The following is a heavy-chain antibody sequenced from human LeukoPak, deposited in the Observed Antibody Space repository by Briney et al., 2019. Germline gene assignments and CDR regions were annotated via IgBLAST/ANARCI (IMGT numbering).Heavy chain of an antibody. CDR2: ISGSGGST. CDR3: AKPRYDILTGYPTFDY. J-gene: IGHJ4*02. Sequence: PGGSLSLSCAASGFTFNSYAMDWVRQAPGKGLEWVSAISGSGGSTYYADSVRGRFTISRDNSKNTLYLQMDSLRAEDTAVYSCAKPRYDILTGYPTFDYWGQGTLVTVSS. D-gene: IGHD3-9*01. V-gene: IGHV3-23*01. CDR1: GFTFNSYA.